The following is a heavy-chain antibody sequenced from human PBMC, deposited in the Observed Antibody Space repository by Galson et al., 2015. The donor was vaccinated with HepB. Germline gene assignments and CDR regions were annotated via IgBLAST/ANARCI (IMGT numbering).Heavy chain of an antibody. J-gene: IGHJ6*02. CDR3: SGSSTSHYYYYYGMDV. V-gene: IGHV1-69*06. CDR1: GGTFSSYA. CDR2: IIPIFGTA. D-gene: IGHD2-2*01. Sequence: SVKVSCKASGGTFSSYAISWVRQAPGQGLEWMGGIIPIFGTANYAQKFQGRVTITADKSTSTAYMELSSLRSEDTAVYYCSGSSTSHYYYYYGMDVWGQGTTVTVSS.